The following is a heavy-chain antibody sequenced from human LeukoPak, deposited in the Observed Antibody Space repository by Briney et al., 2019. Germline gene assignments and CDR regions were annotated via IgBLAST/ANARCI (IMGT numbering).Heavy chain of an antibody. CDR3: ARAPEYYDILTGYYRLFNWFDP. V-gene: IGHV1-18*01. CDR1: GYTFTSYG. CDR2: ISAYNGNT. J-gene: IGHJ5*02. D-gene: IGHD3-9*01. Sequence: ASVKVSCKASGYTFTSYGISWVRQAPGQGLEWMGWISAYNGNTNYAQKLQGRVTMTTDTSTSTAYMELRSLRSDDTAVYYCARAPEYYDILTGYYRLFNWFDPWGQGTLVTVSS.